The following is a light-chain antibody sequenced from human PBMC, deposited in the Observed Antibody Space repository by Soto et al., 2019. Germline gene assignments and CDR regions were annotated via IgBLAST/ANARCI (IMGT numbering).Light chain of an antibody. Sequence: EIVWTQSPGSLSLSPGERATLSCRASQSVSNNYLAWYQQKPGQAPRLLIYGASSRATGIPDRFSGSGSGTDFTLTISRLEPEDFAVYYCQQYGSSPGLFTFGPGTKVDIK. CDR2: GAS. V-gene: IGKV3-20*01. J-gene: IGKJ3*01. CDR3: QQYGSSPGLFT. CDR1: QSVSNNY.